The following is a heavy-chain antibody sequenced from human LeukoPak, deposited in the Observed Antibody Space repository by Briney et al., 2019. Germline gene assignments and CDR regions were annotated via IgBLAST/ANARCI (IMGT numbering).Heavy chain of an antibody. Sequence: PSETLSVTCAVYGGSFSGYYWHWIRQPPGKGLEWIGEINHSGGTKYNPSLKSRVTISVDTSKTQFSLKLSSVTAADTAVYYCAQVSSGLAPLRDYWGQGTLVTVSS. V-gene: IGHV4-34*01. D-gene: IGHD3-10*01. CDR3: AQVSSGLAPLRDY. CDR1: GGSFSGYY. J-gene: IGHJ4*02. CDR2: INHSGGT.